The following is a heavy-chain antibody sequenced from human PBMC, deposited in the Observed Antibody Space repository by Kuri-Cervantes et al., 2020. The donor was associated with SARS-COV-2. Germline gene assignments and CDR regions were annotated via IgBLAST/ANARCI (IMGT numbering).Heavy chain of an antibody. Sequence: ASVKVSCKASGDTFSSYAVTWVRQAPGQGLEWMGWISAYNGNTNYAQKLQGRVTMTTDTSTSTAYMELRSLRSDDTAVYYCAREGTILSDIDYWGQGTLVTVSS. V-gene: IGHV1-18*01. J-gene: IGHJ4*02. CDR1: GDTFSSYA. D-gene: IGHD2/OR15-2a*01. CDR2: ISAYNGNT. CDR3: AREGTILSDIDY.